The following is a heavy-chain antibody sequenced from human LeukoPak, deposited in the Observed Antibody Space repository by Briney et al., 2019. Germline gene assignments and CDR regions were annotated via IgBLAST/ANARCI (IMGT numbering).Heavy chain of an antibody. V-gene: IGHV4-61*02. CDR3: AGRKALTGYSNAFFDY. J-gene: IGHJ4*02. D-gene: IGHD3-9*01. CDR1: GGSISSGSYY. CDR2: IYTSGST. Sequence: PSQTLSLTCTVSGGSISSGSYYWSWIRQPAGKGLEWIGRIYTSGSTNYNPSLKSRVTISVDTSKNQFSLKLSSVTAADTAVYYCAGRKALTGYSNAFFDYWSQGTLVTVSS.